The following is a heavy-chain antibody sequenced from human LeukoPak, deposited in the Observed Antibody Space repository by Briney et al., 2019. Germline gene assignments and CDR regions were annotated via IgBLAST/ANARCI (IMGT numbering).Heavy chain of an antibody. V-gene: IGHV1-8*01. CDR1: GYTFTSYD. D-gene: IGHD3-22*01. J-gene: IGHJ4*02. Sequence: GASVKVSCKASGYTFTSYDINWVRQATGQGLEWMGWMNPNSGNTGYAQKFQGRVTMTRNTSISTAYMELNSLRSEDTAVYYCARGAYYYDSSGYNFDYWGQGTLVTVSS. CDR2: MNPNSGNT. CDR3: ARGAYYYDSSGYNFDY.